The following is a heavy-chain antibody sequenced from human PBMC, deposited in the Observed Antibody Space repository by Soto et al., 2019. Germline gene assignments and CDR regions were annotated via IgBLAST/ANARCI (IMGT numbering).Heavy chain of an antibody. CDR1: GFTFSSYD. J-gene: IGHJ4*02. Sequence: EVQLLESGGGLVQPGLSLRLSCAASGFTFSSYDMSWVRQAAGKGLEWVSAISGSGGRTYYADSVKGRFTISRDNSKRRLYMLMNRLRADDTALYDCAIGRNFYDSSAYFAYWGQGTLVTVSS. CDR3: AIGRNFYDSSAYFAY. CDR2: ISGSGGRT. D-gene: IGHD3-22*01. V-gene: IGHV3-23*01.